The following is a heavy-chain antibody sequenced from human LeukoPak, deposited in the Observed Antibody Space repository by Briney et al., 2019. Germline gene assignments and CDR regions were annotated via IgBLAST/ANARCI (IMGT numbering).Heavy chain of an antibody. CDR3: AKDLIPGIAAAGYYYYYGMDV. CDR1: GFTFSSYG. D-gene: IGHD6-13*01. J-gene: IGHJ6*02. Sequence: PGGSLRLSCAASGFTFSSYGMHWVRQAPGKGLEWVAVISYDGSNKYYADSVQGRFTISRDNSKNTLYLQMNSLRAEDTAVYYCAKDLIPGIAAAGYYYYYGMDVWGQGTTVTVSS. V-gene: IGHV3-30*18. CDR2: ISYDGSNK.